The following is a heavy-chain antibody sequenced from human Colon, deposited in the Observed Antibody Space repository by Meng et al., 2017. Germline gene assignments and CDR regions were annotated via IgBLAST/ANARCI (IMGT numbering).Heavy chain of an antibody. Sequence: SVKVSCKASGGTFSSYAISWVRQAPGQGLEWMGGIIPIFGTANYAQKFQGRVTITTDESTSTAYMELSSLRSEDTAVYYCARQGSGSPGGYSYGMDVWGQGTTVTVSS. J-gene: IGHJ6*02. D-gene: IGHD3-10*01. CDR3: ARQGSGSPGGYSYGMDV. V-gene: IGHV1-69*05. CDR1: GGTFSSYA. CDR2: IIPIFGTA.